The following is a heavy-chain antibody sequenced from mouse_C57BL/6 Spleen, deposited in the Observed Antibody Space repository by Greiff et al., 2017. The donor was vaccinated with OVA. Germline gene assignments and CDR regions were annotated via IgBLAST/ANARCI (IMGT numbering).Heavy chain of an antibody. V-gene: IGHV5-17*01. D-gene: IGHD6-1*01. Sequence: EVQLQESGGGLVKPGGSLTLSCAASGFTFSDYGMHWVRQAPEKGLEWVAYISSGSSTIYYADTVKGRFTISRDNAKNTLFLQMTSLRSEDTAMYYCARMGPPFAYWGQGTLVTVSA. CDR3: ARMGPPFAY. CDR2: ISSGSSTI. J-gene: IGHJ3*01. CDR1: GFTFSDYG.